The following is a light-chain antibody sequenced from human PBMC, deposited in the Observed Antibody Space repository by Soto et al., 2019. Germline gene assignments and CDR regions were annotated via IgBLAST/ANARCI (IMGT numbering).Light chain of an antibody. CDR2: GTS. J-gene: IGKJ4*01. CDR1: QSVGSD. Sequence: EIVMTQSPATLSVSPGERATLSCRASQSVGSDLAWYQQKPGQAPRLVIYGTSTRATGIPASFSGSGSGTEFTLTISSLQSEDFAVYYCQQYNNWPITFGGGTKVDIK. CDR3: QQYNNWPIT. V-gene: IGKV3-15*01.